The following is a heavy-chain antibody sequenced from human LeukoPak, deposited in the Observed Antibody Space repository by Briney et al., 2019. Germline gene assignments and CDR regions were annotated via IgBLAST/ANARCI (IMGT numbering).Heavy chain of an antibody. D-gene: IGHD1-1*01. CDR3: ARAGTTGTTTSWIDY. CDR2: ISAYNGNT. Sequence: ASVRVSCKASGYSFNSYGVSWVRQAPGQGLEWMGWISAYNGNTNNAQKLQDRVTMTTDTSTSTAYMELRSLRSDDTAVYYCARAGTTGTTTSWIDYWGQGTLVTVSS. J-gene: IGHJ4*02. V-gene: IGHV1-18*01. CDR1: GYSFNSYG.